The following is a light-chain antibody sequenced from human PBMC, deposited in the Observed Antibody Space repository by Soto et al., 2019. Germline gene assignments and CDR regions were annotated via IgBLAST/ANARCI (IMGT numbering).Light chain of an antibody. CDR1: SGHSSYG. V-gene: IGLV4-69*01. J-gene: IGLJ2*01. CDR3: QTWGTGIVV. Sequence: QLVLTQSPSASASLGASVKLTCTLSSGHSSYGIAWHQQQPQKGPRYLIKLNSDGSHTKGDGIPDRFSGSSSGAERYLTISSLQSEDEADYFCQTWGTGIVVFGGGTKVTVL. CDR2: LNSDGSH.